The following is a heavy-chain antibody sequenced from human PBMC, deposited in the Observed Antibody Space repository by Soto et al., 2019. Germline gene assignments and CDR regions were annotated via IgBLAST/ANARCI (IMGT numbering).Heavy chain of an antibody. J-gene: IGHJ4*02. CDR2: VYYSGTT. CDR1: GGSVSNKTYY. Sequence: SETLSLTCSVSGGSVSNKTYYWSWIRQPPGKRLEWIGYVYYSGTTNYNPSLKSRVTISVDLSKDQFSLRLSSVTTADTALYYCARTTAVPNTLRSRYFFDYWGQGTLVTVSS. D-gene: IGHD4-17*01. CDR3: ARTTAVPNTLRSRYFFDY. V-gene: IGHV4-61*01.